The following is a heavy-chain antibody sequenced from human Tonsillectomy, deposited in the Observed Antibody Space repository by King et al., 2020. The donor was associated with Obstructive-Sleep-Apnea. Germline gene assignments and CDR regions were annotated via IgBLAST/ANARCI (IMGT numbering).Heavy chain of an antibody. CDR3: ARDRDYGGNRGFDY. V-gene: IGHV3-30-3*01. CDR1: GFTFSSYA. Sequence: VQLVESGGGVVQPGRSLRLSCAASGFTFSSYAMHWVRQAPGKGLEWVAVISYDGSNKYYADSVKGRFTTSRDNSKNTLYLQMNSLRAEDTAVYYCARDRDYGGNRGFDYWGQGTLVTVSS. D-gene: IGHD4-23*01. CDR2: ISYDGSNK. J-gene: IGHJ4*02.